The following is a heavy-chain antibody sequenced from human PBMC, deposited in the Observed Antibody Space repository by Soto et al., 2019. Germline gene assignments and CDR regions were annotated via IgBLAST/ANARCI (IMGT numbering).Heavy chain of an antibody. CDR1: GGSISSGDYY. D-gene: IGHD3-10*01. Sequence: QVQLQESGPGLVKPSQTLSLICTVSGGSISSGDYYWSWIRQPTGKGLEWIGYIYYSGSTYYNPSLKSRVTISVDTSKNQFSLKLSSVTAADTAVYYCARGLHSGDAFDYWGQGTLVTVSS. V-gene: IGHV4-30-4*01. CDR2: IYYSGST. J-gene: IGHJ4*02. CDR3: ARGLHSGDAFDY.